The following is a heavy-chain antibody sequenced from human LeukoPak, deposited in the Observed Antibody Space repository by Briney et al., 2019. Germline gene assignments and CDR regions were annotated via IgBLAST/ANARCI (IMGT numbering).Heavy chain of an antibody. J-gene: IGHJ4*02. Sequence: GGSLRLSCAASGFTFSSYWMSWVRQAPGKGREWVANINQDGSEKYYVDSVKGRFTISRDNAKNSLYLQMKTLRAEDTAVCYCGRVRRFRGGYRYFDYWGQGTLVTVSS. CDR2: INQDGSEK. CDR1: GFTFSSYW. V-gene: IGHV3-7*01. D-gene: IGHD3-3*01. CDR3: GRVRRFRGGYRYFDY.